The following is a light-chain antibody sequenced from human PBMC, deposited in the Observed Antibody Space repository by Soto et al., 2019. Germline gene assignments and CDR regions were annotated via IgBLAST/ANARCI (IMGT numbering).Light chain of an antibody. Sequence: EIVMTQSPVTLSVSPGERVTLSCRASQSLATNFAWYQQKPGQTPRLVIYGISARASGIPGRFSGSGFGTDFTLTISSLQPEDSAVYYCQQYLDWPLTFGGGTKVEI. CDR1: QSLATN. CDR3: QQYLDWPLT. V-gene: IGKV3-15*01. J-gene: IGKJ4*01. CDR2: GIS.